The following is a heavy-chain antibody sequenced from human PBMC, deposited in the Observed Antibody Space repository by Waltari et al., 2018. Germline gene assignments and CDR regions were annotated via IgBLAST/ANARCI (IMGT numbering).Heavy chain of an antibody. D-gene: IGHD6-6*01. V-gene: IGHV3-23*03. CDR3: AKDSGAAPRGFDY. CDR1: GFTFSSYA. J-gene: IGHJ4*02. Sequence: EVQLLESGGGLVQPGGSLRLSCAASGFTFSSYAMIWFRQAPGKGLEWVSVIYSGGSTYYADSVKCRFTISRDNSKNTLYLQMNSLRAEDTAVYYCAKDSGAAPRGFDYWGQGTLVTVSS. CDR2: IYSGGST.